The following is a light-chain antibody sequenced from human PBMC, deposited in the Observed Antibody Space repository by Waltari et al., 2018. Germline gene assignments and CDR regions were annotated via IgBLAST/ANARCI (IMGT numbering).Light chain of an antibody. J-gene: IGLJ2*01. V-gene: IGLV1-44*01. CDR3: ATWDGRVNGVL. CDR2: SNE. CDR1: NYNIGSGP. Sequence: QSVLTQAPSVSGTPGQRVTISCSGTNYNIGSGPVNWYQQVPGMSPKLLIYSNEQRPSEVPYRFSGSKSGTAASLAVRGLQSEDEADYYCATWDGRVNGVLFGGGTKVTVL.